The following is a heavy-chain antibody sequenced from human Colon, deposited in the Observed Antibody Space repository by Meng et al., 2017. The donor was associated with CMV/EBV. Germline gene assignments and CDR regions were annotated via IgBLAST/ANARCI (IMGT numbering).Heavy chain of an antibody. Sequence: GSLRLSCTVSGGSISCYYWSWIRQPPGKGLEWIGYIYYSGSTNYNPSLKSRVTISVDTSKNQFSLKLSSVTAADTAVYYCARDGLGRLRAFDIWGQGTMVTVSS. V-gene: IGHV4-59*01. CDR3: ARDGLGRLRAFDI. J-gene: IGHJ3*02. CDR2: IYYSGST. D-gene: IGHD7-27*01. CDR1: GGSISCYY.